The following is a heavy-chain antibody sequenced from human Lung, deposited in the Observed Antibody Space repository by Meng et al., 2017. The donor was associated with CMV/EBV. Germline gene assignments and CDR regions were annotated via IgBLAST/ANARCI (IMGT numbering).Heavy chain of an antibody. Sequence: SVKVSXKTYGGTFSSYAFSWVRQAPGQGLEWMGGIIPIFGIANYAQKFQGRVTITTDESTSTAYMELSSLRSEDTAVYYCAKDRTGDCSSTSCYNYYCYYGMDVWGQGTTVTVSS. J-gene: IGHJ6*02. CDR3: AKDRTGDCSSTSCYNYYCYYGMDV. V-gene: IGHV1-69*05. CDR2: IIPIFGIA. D-gene: IGHD2-2*02. CDR1: GGTFSSYA.